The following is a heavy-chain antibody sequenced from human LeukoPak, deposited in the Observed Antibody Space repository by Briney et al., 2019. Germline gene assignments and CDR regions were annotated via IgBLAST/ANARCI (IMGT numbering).Heavy chain of an antibody. J-gene: IGHJ4*02. CDR1: GGSINVYY. CDR2: ISYSGST. V-gene: IGHV4-59*01. Sequence: SETLSLTCSVSGGSINVYYWNWIRQSPGKGLEWIGSISYSGSTNYNPSLKSRVTISMDTSKNRFSLKVSSVLAADTAMYYCARGGSRSYTSSTLDYWGQGTLVTVSS. D-gene: IGHD2-2*01. CDR3: ARGGSRSYTSSTLDY.